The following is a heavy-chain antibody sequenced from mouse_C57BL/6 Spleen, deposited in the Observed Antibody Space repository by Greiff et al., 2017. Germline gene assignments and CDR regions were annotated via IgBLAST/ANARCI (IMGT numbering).Heavy chain of an antibody. CDR1: GYTFTSYW. V-gene: IGHV1-59*01. CDR3: ARRLGRGNYFDY. D-gene: IGHD4-1*01. J-gene: IGHJ2*01. Sequence: VQLQQPGAELVRPGTSVKLSCKASGYTFTSYWMHWVKQRPGQGLEWIGVIDPSDSYTNYNQKFKGKATLTVDTSSSTAYMQLSSLTSEDSAVYYCARRLGRGNYFDYWGQGTTLTVSS. CDR2: IDPSDSYT.